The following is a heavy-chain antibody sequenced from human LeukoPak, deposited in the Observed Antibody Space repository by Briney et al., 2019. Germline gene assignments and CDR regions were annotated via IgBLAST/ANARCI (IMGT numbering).Heavy chain of an antibody. Sequence: ASVKVSCKASGYTFTSNYIHWVRQAPGQGLEWMGWISAYNGNTNYAQKLQGRVTMTTDTSTSTAYMELRSLRSDDTAVYYCARVSSDSGSLNYWGQGTLVTVSS. CDR3: ARVSSDSGSLNY. CDR1: GYTFTSNY. J-gene: IGHJ4*02. CDR2: ISAYNGNT. D-gene: IGHD3-10*01. V-gene: IGHV1-18*04.